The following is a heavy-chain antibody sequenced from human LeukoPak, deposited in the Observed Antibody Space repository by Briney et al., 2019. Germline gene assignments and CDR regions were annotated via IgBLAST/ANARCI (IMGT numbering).Heavy chain of an antibody. Sequence: ASVKVSCKAPGYTFTGYYMHWVRQAPGQGLEWMGWINPNSGGTNYAQKFQGRVTMTRDTSISTAYMELSRLRSDDTAVYYCARARRLLWFGEIFDYWGQGTLVTVSS. CDR3: ARARRLLWFGEIFDY. CDR1: GYTFTGYY. V-gene: IGHV1-2*02. D-gene: IGHD3-10*01. CDR2: INPNSGGT. J-gene: IGHJ4*02.